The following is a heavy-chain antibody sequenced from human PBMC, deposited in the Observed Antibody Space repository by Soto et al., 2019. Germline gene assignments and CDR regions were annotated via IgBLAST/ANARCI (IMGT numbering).Heavy chain of an antibody. Sequence: GGSLRLSCAASGFTFSSYSMNWVRQAPGKGLEWVSSISSSSSYIYYADSVKGRFTISRDNAKNSLYLQMNSLRAEDTAVYYCARDPDYSNPIIDYWGQGTLVTVSS. J-gene: IGHJ4*02. CDR3: ARDPDYSNPIIDY. CDR2: ISSSSSYI. V-gene: IGHV3-21*01. CDR1: GFTFSSYS. D-gene: IGHD4-4*01.